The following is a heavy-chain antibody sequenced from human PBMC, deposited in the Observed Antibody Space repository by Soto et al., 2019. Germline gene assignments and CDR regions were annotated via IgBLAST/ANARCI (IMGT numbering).Heavy chain of an antibody. CDR1: GFTFSDYY. D-gene: IGHD1-26*01. CDR2: ISSSSSYT. Sequence: GGSLRLSCAASGFTFSDYYMSWIRQAPGKGLEWVSYISSSSSYTNYADSVKGRFTISRDNAKNSLYLQMNSLRAEDTAVYYCARDGGRRKSGSYPGYWGQGTLVTVSS. V-gene: IGHV3-11*06. J-gene: IGHJ4*02. CDR3: ARDGGRRKSGSYPGY.